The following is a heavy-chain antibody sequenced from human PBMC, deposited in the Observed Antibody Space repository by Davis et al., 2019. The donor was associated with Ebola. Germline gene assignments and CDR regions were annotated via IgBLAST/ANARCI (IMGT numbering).Heavy chain of an antibody. J-gene: IGHJ4*02. Sequence: PGGSLRLSCAASGFIFSDYAMHWVRQAPGKGLEYVSAISADGNIPYYGASVKGRFTVSRDNSKNTLFLQMGRLRTEDTAVYYCARRGPWLALDHWGQGNLVTVSS. CDR3: ARRGPWLALDH. V-gene: IGHV3-64*02. D-gene: IGHD6-19*01. CDR1: GFIFSDYA. CDR2: ISADGNIP.